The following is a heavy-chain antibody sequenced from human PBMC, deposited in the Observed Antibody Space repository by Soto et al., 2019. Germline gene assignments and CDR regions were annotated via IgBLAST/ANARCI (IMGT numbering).Heavy chain of an antibody. CDR2: ISAYNGNT. D-gene: IGHD1-1*01. V-gene: IGHV1-18*01. J-gene: IGHJ5*02. Sequence: GASVKVSFKASCYTFTSYWISLVRQAPGQGLEWMGWISAYNGNTNYEQKLQGRVTMTTDTSTSTAYMELRSLRSDDTAVYYCARDLSGKMARNWFDPWGQGTLVTVSS. CDR1: CYTFTSYW. CDR3: ARDLSGKMARNWFDP.